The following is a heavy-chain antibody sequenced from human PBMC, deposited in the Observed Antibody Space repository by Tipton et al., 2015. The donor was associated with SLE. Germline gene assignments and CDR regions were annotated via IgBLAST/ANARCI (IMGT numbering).Heavy chain of an antibody. V-gene: IGHV4-59*08. J-gene: IGHJ2*01. CDR2: IYYREGT. CDR1: DGSFSGYH. Sequence: TLSLTCTIYDGSFSGYHWSWIRQPPGKGLEWIGYIYYREGTNYSPSLKSRVTISLDASKNQLSLKLSSVTAADTAVFYCARLVTSSWYWYFDLWGRGTLVTVSS. D-gene: IGHD6-13*01. CDR3: ARLVTSSWYWYFDL.